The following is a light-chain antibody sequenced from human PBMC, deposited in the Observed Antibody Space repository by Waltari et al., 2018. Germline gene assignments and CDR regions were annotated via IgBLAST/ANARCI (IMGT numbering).Light chain of an antibody. CDR1: SRDVGGYNY. V-gene: IGLV2-14*01. Sequence: QSALTEPASVSGATGQSIAVCCTGTSRDVGGYNYVSWYQQHPGKAPKLMIYEVSNRPSGVSNRFSGSKSGNTASLTISGLQAEDEADYYCSSYTSSSTYWVFGGGTKLTVL. CDR2: EVS. CDR3: SSYTSSSTYWV. J-gene: IGLJ3*02.